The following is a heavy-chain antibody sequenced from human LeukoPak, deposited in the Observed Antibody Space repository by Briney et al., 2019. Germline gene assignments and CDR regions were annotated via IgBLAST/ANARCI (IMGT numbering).Heavy chain of an antibody. CDR3: AKDISYSGSYYYFDY. J-gene: IGHJ4*02. CDR1: EFTFDDYA. CDR2: ISWNSGSI. V-gene: IGHV3-9*01. Sequence: GGSLRLSCAASEFTFDDYAMHWVRQAPGKGLEWVSGISWNSGSIGYADSVKGRFTISRDNAKNSLYLQMNSLRAEDTALYYCAKDISYSGSYYYFDYWGQGTLVTVSS. D-gene: IGHD1-26*01.